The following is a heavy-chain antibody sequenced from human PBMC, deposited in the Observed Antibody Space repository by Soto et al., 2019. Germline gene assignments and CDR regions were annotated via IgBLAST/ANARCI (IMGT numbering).Heavy chain of an antibody. J-gene: IGHJ5*02. V-gene: IGHV4-39*01. CDR1: GGSISSSSSYY. Sequence: SETLSLTCTVSGGSISSSSSYYWGWIRQPPGKGLEWIGSIYYSGSTYYNPSLKSRLTISVDTSKNQFSLKLTSVTAADTAVYYYARLGPEGWFDPWSQGTLVTVSS. CDR2: IYYSGST. CDR3: ARLGPEGWFDP. D-gene: IGHD3-16*01.